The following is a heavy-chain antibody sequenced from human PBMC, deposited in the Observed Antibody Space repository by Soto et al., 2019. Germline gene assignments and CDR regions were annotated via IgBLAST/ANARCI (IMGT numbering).Heavy chain of an antibody. CDR1: GFTVSSNY. J-gene: IGHJ4*02. V-gene: IGHV3-66*01. CDR3: ARDPAGSSTFDY. Sequence: EVQLVESGGGLVQPGGSLRLSCAASGFTVSSNYMSWVRQAPGKGLEWVSVIYSGGSTYYADSVKGRFTISRDNSKNTLYLQMNSLRAEDTAVYYCARDPAGSSTFDYWGQGTLVTVSS. CDR2: IYSGGST. D-gene: IGHD1-26*01.